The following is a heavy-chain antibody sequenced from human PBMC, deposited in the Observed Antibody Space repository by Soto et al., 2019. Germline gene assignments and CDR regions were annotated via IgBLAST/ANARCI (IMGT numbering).Heavy chain of an antibody. Sequence: SETLSLTCTVSGASVSSGDYYWSWIRQPPGKGLEYIAYIYHTGSTNYNPSLKSRVTISLDTPKNQFSLKLTSVTAADTAVYYCVNLAYGAGTYHFDTWGQGTLVTVSS. J-gene: IGHJ4*02. V-gene: IGHV4-61*08. CDR3: VNLAYGAGTYHFDT. CDR2: IYHTGST. CDR1: GASVSSGDYY. D-gene: IGHD3-10*01.